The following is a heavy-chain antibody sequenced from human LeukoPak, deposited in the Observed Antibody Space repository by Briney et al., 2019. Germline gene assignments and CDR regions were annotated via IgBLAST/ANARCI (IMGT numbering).Heavy chain of an antibody. CDR1: GYTFTDYF. Sequence: ASVKVSCKSSGYTFTDYFLHWVRQAPGQGLEWMGWINPKSGDTNYAQNFQGRVTMTRDTSISTVYMEVNSLTSDDTAVYYCARGYEYGWFDPWGQGSLVTVSS. CDR3: ARGYEYGWFDP. V-gene: IGHV1-2*02. J-gene: IGHJ5*02. D-gene: IGHD3-16*01. CDR2: INPKSGDT.